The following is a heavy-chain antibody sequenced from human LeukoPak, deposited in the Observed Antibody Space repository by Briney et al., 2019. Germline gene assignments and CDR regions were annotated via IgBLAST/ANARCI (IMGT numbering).Heavy chain of an antibody. Sequence: QPGGSLRLSCAASGFCFSEHAMTWVRQTPTKGLEWVSSLTAGGDNIQYADFVKGRFTISRDNSKNTLYLQMNSLRAEDTATYFCGYYDSSGYYYGRLRYWGQGTPVTVSS. J-gene: IGHJ4*02. CDR1: GFCFSEHA. V-gene: IGHV3-23*01. D-gene: IGHD3-22*01. CDR3: GYYDSSGYYYGRLRY. CDR2: LTAGGDNI.